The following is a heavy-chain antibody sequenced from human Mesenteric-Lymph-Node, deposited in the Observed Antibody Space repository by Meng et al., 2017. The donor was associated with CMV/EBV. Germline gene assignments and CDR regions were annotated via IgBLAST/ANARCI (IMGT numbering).Heavy chain of an antibody. V-gene: IGHV4-59*01. J-gene: IGHJ4*02. D-gene: IGHD3-16*01. Sequence: SETLSLTCAVYGGSLSGYYWSWIRLPPGKGLEWIGYVFDSGSTSYNPSLESRVTMSLDTSKNQFSLNIASVTAADTAVYYCARGLRRGWGVHFDYWGQGTLVTVSS. CDR3: ARGLRRGWGVHFDY. CDR1: GGSLSGYY. CDR2: VFDSGST.